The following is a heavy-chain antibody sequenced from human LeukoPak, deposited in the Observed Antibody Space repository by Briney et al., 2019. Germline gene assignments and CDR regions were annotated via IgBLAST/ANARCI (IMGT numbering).Heavy chain of an antibody. Sequence: KPSETLSLTCTVSGGSISSYYWSLIRQPPGKGLEWIGYIYYSGSTNYNPSLKSRVTISVDTSKNQFSLKLSSVTAADTAVYYCASGGNDVPDYWGQGTLVTVSS. CDR3: ASGGNDVPDY. CDR1: GGSISSYY. CDR2: IYYSGST. D-gene: IGHD1-1*01. V-gene: IGHV4-59*01. J-gene: IGHJ4*02.